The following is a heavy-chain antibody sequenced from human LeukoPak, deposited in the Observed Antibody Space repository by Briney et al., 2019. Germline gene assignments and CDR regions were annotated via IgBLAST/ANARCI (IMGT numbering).Heavy chain of an antibody. J-gene: IGHJ5*02. CDR1: GYTFTSYD. Sequence: ASVKVSCKASGYTFTSYDINWVRQATGQGLEWMGWMSPNSGNTGYAQKFQGRVTMTRNTSISTAYMELSSLRSEDTAVYYCARGRPLYNWFDPWGQGTLVTVSS. V-gene: IGHV1-8*01. CDR3: ARGRPLYNWFDP. CDR2: MSPNSGNT.